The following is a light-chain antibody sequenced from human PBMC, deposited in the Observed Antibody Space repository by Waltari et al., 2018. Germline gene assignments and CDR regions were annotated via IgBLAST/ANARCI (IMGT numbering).Light chain of an antibody. CDR1: SSDFYNY. CDR3: SVKRGSNTVV. CDR2: DVS. J-gene: IGLJ2*01. V-gene: IGLV2-14*03. Sequence: QSALTQPASVSGSPGQSITISCTGASSDFYNYVCWYQHHPGKAPKLMIYDVSNRPSGVSKRFSGSNAGSTASLTISGLQAEDEADYYCSVKRGSNTVVFGGGTKLTVL.